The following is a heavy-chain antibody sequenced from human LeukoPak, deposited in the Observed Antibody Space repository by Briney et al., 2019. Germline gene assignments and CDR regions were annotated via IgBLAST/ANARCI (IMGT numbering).Heavy chain of an antibody. V-gene: IGHV1-46*01. CDR3: ARCLRGGDFVAQDAFDI. D-gene: IGHD2-21*02. J-gene: IGHJ3*02. CDR1: GYTFTSYG. Sequence: WASVKVSCKASGYTFTSYGISWVRQAPGQGLEWMGIINPSGGSTSYAQNFQGRVTMTRDTSTSTLYMELSSLRSEDTAVYYCARCLRGGDFVAQDAFDIWGQGTMVTVSS. CDR2: INPSGGST.